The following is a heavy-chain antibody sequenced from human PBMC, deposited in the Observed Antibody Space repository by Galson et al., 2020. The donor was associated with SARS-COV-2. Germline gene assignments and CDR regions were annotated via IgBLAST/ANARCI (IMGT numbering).Heavy chain of an antibody. Sequence: GSVKVSCEASCYTITDYYMHWVLLAPGQGLEWLVWVKPKRGGTDYAQKFQGRVSMTSDTSISTVYMELSGLTSDDTAVYYCARDRRGVGSTAWFDPWGQGTLVTVSS. D-gene: IGHD3-3*01. J-gene: IGHJ5*02. CDR2: VKPKRGGT. V-gene: IGHV1-2*02. CDR1: CYTITDYY. CDR3: ARDRRGVGSTAWFDP.